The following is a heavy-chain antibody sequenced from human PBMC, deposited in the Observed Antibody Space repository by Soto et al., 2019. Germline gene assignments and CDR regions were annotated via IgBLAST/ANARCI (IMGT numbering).Heavy chain of an antibody. J-gene: IGHJ6*02. D-gene: IGHD6-19*01. V-gene: IGHV1-18*04. Sequence: ASVKVSCKASGYTFPRHGISWVRQPPGQGLEWMGWISTYNGDTKSAQRLQGRVTMTTDTSTSTAYMELRSLRFGDTAVYYCAREEGGWEGGHYYYYGMDVWGQGTTVTVSS. CDR2: ISTYNGDT. CDR3: AREEGGWEGGHYYYYGMDV. CDR1: GYTFPRHG.